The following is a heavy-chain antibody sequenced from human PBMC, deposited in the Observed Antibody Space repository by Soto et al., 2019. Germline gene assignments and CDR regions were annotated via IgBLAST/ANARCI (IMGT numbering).Heavy chain of an antibody. J-gene: IGHJ6*02. CDR3: ARGKPSGYRFGPRNFFYYGLDV. CDR1: SASLGDHS. CDR2: VHPSGRT. D-gene: IGHD5-18*01. Sequence: QGQLRQWGAGVLKPSDTLSLTCAVFSASLGDHSWAWIRQSPDKGLEWIGEVHPSGRTDYNPSLKRRRTLSLDTSKNQFSLKVASVTAADTAVYFCARGKPSGYRFGPRNFFYYGLDVWGPGTTVTVSS. V-gene: IGHV4-34*02.